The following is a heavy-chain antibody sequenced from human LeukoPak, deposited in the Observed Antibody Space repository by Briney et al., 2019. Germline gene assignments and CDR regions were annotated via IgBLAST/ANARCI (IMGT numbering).Heavy chain of an antibody. CDR2: ISGSGGST. CDR3: AKDPTVVVTVVDY. D-gene: IGHD2-21*02. V-gene: IGHV3-23*01. CDR1: GFTFSSYA. J-gene: IGHJ4*02. Sequence: GGSLRLSCAASGFTFSSYAMSWVRQAPGKGLEWVSAISGSGGSTYCADSVKGRCTISRDNSKNTLYLQMNSLRAEDTAVYYCAKDPTVVVTVVDYWGQGTLVTVSS.